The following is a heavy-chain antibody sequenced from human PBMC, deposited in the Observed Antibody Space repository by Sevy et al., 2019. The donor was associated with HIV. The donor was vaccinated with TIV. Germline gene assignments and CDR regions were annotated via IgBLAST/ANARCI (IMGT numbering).Heavy chain of an antibody. Sequence: GGSLRLSCAASGFDFSTYDMHWVRQAPGKGLEWVAFISFDGSDKWYVDSVKGRFTISRDNSKNTLYVQMNTLRDKDTAVYYCAKRQRSYYDSSGNYHAFDVWGQGTSVTVSS. D-gene: IGHD3-22*01. J-gene: IGHJ3*01. CDR3: AKRQRSYYDSSGNYHAFDV. V-gene: IGHV3-33*03. CDR1: GFDFSTYD. CDR2: ISFDGSDK.